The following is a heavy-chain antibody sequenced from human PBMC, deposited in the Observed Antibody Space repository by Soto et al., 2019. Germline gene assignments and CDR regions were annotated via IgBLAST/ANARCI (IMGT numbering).Heavy chain of an antibody. CDR1: GFTFSAYW. D-gene: IGHD6-25*01. V-gene: IGHV3-7*01. CDR3: AREKRANGYFEY. CDR2: IKQAGSEK. Sequence: EVQLVESGGGLVQTGGSLRLSCAASGFTFSAYWMSWVRQAPGKGLEWVANIKQAGSEKYYVDSVNGRFIISRDDAKNSLFLHVNSLRVEDTAVYYRAREKRANGYFEYWGQGTLVTVSS. J-gene: IGHJ4*02.